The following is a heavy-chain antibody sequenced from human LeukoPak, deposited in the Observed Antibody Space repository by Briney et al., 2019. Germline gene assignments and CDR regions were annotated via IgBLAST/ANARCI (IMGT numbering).Heavy chain of an antibody. Sequence: SVKVSCKASGGTFSSYAISWVRQAPGQGLEWMGGIIPIFGTANYAQKFQGRVTITADESTSTAYMELSSLRSEDTAVYYCARGGSGPEAPLDYWGQGTLVTVSS. CDR3: ARGGSGPEAPLDY. V-gene: IGHV1-69*13. CDR2: IIPIFGTA. D-gene: IGHD6-19*01. J-gene: IGHJ4*02. CDR1: GGTFSSYA.